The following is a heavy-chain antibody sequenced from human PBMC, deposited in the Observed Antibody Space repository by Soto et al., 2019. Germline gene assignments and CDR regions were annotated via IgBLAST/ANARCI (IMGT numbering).Heavy chain of an antibody. V-gene: IGHV4-34*01. D-gene: IGHD4-17*01. Sequence: PSETLSLTCAVYGGSFSGYYWSWIRQPPGKGLEWIGEINHSGSTNYNPSLKSRVTISVDTSKNQFSLKLTSVTAADTAVYYCARRYGASFDYWGQGTLVTVS. J-gene: IGHJ4*02. CDR2: INHSGST. CDR3: ARRYGASFDY. CDR1: GGSFSGYY.